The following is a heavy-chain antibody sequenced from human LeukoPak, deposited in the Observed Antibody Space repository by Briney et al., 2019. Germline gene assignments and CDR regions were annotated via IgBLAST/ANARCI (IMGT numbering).Heavy chain of an antibody. V-gene: IGHV4-31*11. Sequence: LRLSCAVSGDSISSGGYWWSWIRQHPGKGPEWIGYISYGGKADYNPSLKSRVAISADTPKNQFSLKLSSTTAADTAVYYCARAPVATPSEFDYWGQGTLVTVSS. J-gene: IGHJ4*02. D-gene: IGHD5-12*01. CDR1: GDSISSGGYW. CDR2: ISYGGKA. CDR3: ARAPVATPSEFDY.